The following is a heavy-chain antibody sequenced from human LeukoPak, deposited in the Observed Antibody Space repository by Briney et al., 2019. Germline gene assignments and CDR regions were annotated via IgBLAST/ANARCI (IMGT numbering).Heavy chain of an antibody. CDR1: GFTFSDYY. V-gene: IGHV3-11*05. J-gene: IGHJ3*01. Sequence: GGSLRLSCAASGFTFSDYYMSWIRQAPGKGVEWVSYISSSSSYTNYADSVKGRFTISRDNAKNSLYLQMNSLRAEDTAVYYCARVFSDTSFWGQGTMVTVSS. CDR3: ARVFSDTSF. CDR2: ISSSSSYT. D-gene: IGHD3-16*01.